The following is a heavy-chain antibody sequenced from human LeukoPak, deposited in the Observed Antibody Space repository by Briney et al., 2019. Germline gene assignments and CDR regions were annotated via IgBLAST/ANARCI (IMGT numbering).Heavy chain of an antibody. CDR2: ISTGNGNT. D-gene: IGHD5-12*01. CDR1: GDSFSTYG. J-gene: IGHJ4*02. CDR3: ARDDSGYVPY. Sequence: ASVKVSCKASGDSFSTYGMSWVRQAPGQGLEWMGWISTGNGNTKYAQKFQGRVTMTTDTSTSTAYMELWSLRSDDTAVYYCARDDSGYVPYWGQGTLVTVSS. V-gene: IGHV1-18*01.